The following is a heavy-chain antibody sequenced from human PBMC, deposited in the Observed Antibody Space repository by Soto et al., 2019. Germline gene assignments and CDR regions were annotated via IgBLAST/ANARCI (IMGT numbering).Heavy chain of an antibody. V-gene: IGHV3-23*01. CDR1: GFTFSSYA. CDR3: AKEPAGYYYDSSGYPFDY. D-gene: IGHD3-22*01. Sequence: PGGSLRFSCAASGFTFSSYAMSWVRQAPGKGLEWVSAISGSGGSTYYADSVKGRFTISRDNSKNTLYLQMNSLRAEDTAVYYCAKEPAGYYYDSSGYPFDYWGQGTLVTVSS. J-gene: IGHJ4*02. CDR2: ISGSGGST.